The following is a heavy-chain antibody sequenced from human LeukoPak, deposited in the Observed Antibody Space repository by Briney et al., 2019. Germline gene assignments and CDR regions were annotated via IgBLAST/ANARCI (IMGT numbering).Heavy chain of an antibody. D-gene: IGHD2-2*01. CDR1: GYTFTGYY. CDR3: ARDAGDIVVVPAARYYYYMDV. Sequence: GASVKVSCKASGYTFTGYYMHWVRQAPGQGLEWMGWINPNSGGTNYAQKFQGRATMTRDTSISTAYMELSRLRSDDTAVYYCARDAGDIVVVPAARYYYYMDVWGKGTTVTVSS. J-gene: IGHJ6*03. CDR2: INPNSGGT. V-gene: IGHV1-2*02.